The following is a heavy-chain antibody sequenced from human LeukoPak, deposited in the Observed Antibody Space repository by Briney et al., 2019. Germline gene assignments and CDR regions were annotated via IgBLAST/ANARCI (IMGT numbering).Heavy chain of an antibody. V-gene: IGHV1-18*01. CDR3: ARGVGYYDSSGYGY. CDR1: GYTFTIYG. CDR2: ISAYNGNT. D-gene: IGHD3-22*01. J-gene: IGHJ4*02. Sequence: ASVNVSCKASGYTFTIYGISWVRQAPGQGLEWMGWISAYNGNTNYAQKLQGRVTMTTDTSTSTAYMELRSLRSDDTAVYYCARGVGYYDSSGYGYWGQGTLVTVSS.